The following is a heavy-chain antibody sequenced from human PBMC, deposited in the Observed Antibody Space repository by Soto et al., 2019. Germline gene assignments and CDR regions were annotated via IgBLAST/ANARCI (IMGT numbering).Heavy chain of an antibody. J-gene: IGHJ6*03. D-gene: IGHD1-20*01. V-gene: IGHV3-48*01. CDR3: ARDFAGIYYYMDV. CDR2: ISSSSSTI. Sequence: GGSLRLSCAASGFTFSSYSMNWVRQAPGKGLEWVSYISSSSSTIYYADSVKGRFTISRDNAKNSLYLQMNSLRAEDTAVYYCARDFAGIYYYMDVWGKGTTVTVSS. CDR1: GFTFSSYS.